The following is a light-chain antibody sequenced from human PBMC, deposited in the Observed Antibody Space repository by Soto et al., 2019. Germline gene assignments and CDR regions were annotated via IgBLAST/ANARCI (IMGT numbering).Light chain of an antibody. Sequence: EVVLTQSPATLSLSPGERATLSCRASQSVSSYLAWYQQKPGQAPRLLIYDASNRATGIPARFSGSGSGTEFTLTISSLEPEDFAFYYCQKRSSWPPLTFGGGTKVEIK. J-gene: IGKJ4*01. CDR1: QSVSSY. CDR3: QKRSSWPPLT. V-gene: IGKV3-11*01. CDR2: DAS.